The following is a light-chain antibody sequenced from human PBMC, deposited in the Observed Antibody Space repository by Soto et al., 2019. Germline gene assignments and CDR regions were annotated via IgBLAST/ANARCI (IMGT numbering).Light chain of an antibody. J-gene: IGKJ5*01. CDR1: QDISSW. Sequence: AIRMTQSPSSFSASTGDRVTISFRASQDISSWLAWFQQKPGKAPNLLINAASTLQSGVPSRFSGSGSGTDFTLTISSVQPEDFATYYCQQAKTFPPTFGRGTRLEIK. CDR3: QQAKTFPPT. V-gene: IGKV1-8*01. CDR2: AAS.